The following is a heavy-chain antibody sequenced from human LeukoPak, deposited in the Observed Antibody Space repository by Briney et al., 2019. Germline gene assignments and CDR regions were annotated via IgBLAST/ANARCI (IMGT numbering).Heavy chain of an antibody. CDR1: GGSISSYY. D-gene: IGHD3-22*01. CDR3: ARAGYYYDSSGYYITTDFDY. Sequence: SETLSLTCTVSGGSISSYYWSWIRQPAGKGLEWIGRIYTSGSTNYNPSLKSRVTMSVDTSKNQFSLKLSSVTAADTAVYYCARAGYYYDSSGYYITTDFDYWGQGTLVTVSS. J-gene: IGHJ4*02. CDR2: IYTSGST. V-gene: IGHV4-4*07.